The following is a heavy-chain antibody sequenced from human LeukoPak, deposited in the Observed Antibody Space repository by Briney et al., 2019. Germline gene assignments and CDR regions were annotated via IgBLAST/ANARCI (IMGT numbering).Heavy chain of an antibody. CDR2: ISYDGSNK. V-gene: IGHV3-30*18. D-gene: IGHD3-10*01. Sequence: GGSLRLSCAAPGFTFSSYGMHWVRQAPGKGLEWVAVISYDGSNKYYADSVKGRFTISRDNSKNTLYLQMNSLRAEDTAVYYCANAGGMVGGVMVGEWGQGTLVTVSS. J-gene: IGHJ4*02. CDR1: GFTFSSYG. CDR3: ANAGGMVGGVMVGE.